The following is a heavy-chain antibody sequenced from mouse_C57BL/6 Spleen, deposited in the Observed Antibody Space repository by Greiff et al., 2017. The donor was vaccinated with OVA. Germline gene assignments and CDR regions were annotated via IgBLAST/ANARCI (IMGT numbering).Heavy chain of an antibody. CDR2: ISSGSSTI. Sequence: EVKLVESGGGLVKPGGSLKLSCAASGFTFSDYGMHWVRQAPEKGLEWVAYISSGSSTIYYADTVKGRFTISRDNDKNTLFLQMTSLRSEDTAMYYCARKESNWEYFDYWGQGTTLTVSS. CDR1: GFTFSDYG. CDR3: ARKESNWEYFDY. V-gene: IGHV5-17*01. D-gene: IGHD4-1*01. J-gene: IGHJ2*01.